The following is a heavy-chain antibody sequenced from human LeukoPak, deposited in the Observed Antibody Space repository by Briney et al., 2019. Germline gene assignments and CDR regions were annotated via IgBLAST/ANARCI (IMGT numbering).Heavy chain of an antibody. D-gene: IGHD4-23*01. Sequence: ASVKVSCKASGYTFTSYGISWVRQAPGQGLEWMGWISAYNGNTNYAQKLQGRVTMTTDTSTSTAYMELRSLRAEDTAVYYCAKDMYGGNSRWYFDLWGRGTLVTVSS. J-gene: IGHJ2*01. CDR1: GYTFTSYG. V-gene: IGHV1-18*01. CDR3: AKDMYGGNSRWYFDL. CDR2: ISAYNGNT.